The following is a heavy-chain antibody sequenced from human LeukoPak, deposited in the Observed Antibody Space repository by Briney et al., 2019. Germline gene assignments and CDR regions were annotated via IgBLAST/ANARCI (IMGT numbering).Heavy chain of an antibody. CDR2: INHSGST. CDR3: ARYSSSWYGPLSGDYYYGMDV. J-gene: IGHJ6*02. Sequence: SETLSLTCAVYGGSFSGYHWSWIRQPPGKGLEWIGEINHSGSTNYNPSLKSRVTISVDTSKNQFSLKLSSVTAADTAVYYCARYSSSWYGPLSGDYYYGMDVWGQGTTVTVSS. V-gene: IGHV4-34*01. D-gene: IGHD6-13*01. CDR1: GGSFSGYH.